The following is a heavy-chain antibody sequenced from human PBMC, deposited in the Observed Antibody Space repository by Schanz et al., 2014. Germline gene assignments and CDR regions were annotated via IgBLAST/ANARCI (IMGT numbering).Heavy chain of an antibody. CDR1: GFTFSSYG. Sequence: VQLLESGGGVVQPGRSLRLSCAASGFTFSSYGMHWVRQAPGKGLEWVAAMSYDGSIKYYGDSVKGRFTISRDNSKNTLYLHMNTLRSEDTAVYYCAKDSTHIDIVLVPTAIDYWGQGTLVNVSS. CDR2: MSYDGSIK. V-gene: IGHV3-30*18. D-gene: IGHD2-2*01. CDR3: AKDSTHIDIVLVPTAIDY. J-gene: IGHJ4*02.